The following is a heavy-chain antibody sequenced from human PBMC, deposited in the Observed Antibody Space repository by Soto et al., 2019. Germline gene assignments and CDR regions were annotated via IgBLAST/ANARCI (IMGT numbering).Heavy chain of an antibody. CDR1: GYTFTSYA. CDR2: INAGNGNT. V-gene: IGHV1-3*05. Sequence: QVQLVQSGAAEKKPGASVKGSCKASGYTFTSYAMHWVRQAPGQRLEWMGWINAGNGNTKYSQKFQGRVTITRDTSASTAYMELSSLRSEDTAVYYCVRVSGWYHLAYWGQGTLFTVSS. CDR3: VRVSGWYHLAY. D-gene: IGHD6-19*01. J-gene: IGHJ4*02.